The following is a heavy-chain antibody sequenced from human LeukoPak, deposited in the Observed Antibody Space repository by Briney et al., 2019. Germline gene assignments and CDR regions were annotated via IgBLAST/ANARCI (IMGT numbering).Heavy chain of an antibody. CDR1: GFTFSNAW. D-gene: IGHD3-10*01. V-gene: IGHV3-21*01. CDR3: ARDRAGGFGELLPKPIDY. Sequence: GGSLRLSCAASGFTFSNAWMNWVRQAPGKGLEWVSSISSSSSYIYYADSVKGRFTISRDNAKNSLYLQMNSLRAEDTAVYYCARDRAGGFGELLPKPIDYWGQGTLVTVSS. CDR2: ISSSSSYI. J-gene: IGHJ4*02.